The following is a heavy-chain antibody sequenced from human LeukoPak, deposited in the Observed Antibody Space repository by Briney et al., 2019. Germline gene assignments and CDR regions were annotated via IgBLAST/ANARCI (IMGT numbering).Heavy chain of an antibody. CDR2: FDPEDGET. V-gene: IGHV1-24*01. CDR3: ATGSGSHQAYYYYYYMDV. Sequence: GASVKVSCKVSGYTLTELSMHWVRQAPGKGLEWMGGFDPEDGETIYAQKLQGRVTMTEDTSTDTAYMELSSLRSEDTAVYYCATGSGSHQAYYYYYYMDVWGKGTTVTVSS. CDR1: GYTLTELS. D-gene: IGHD1-26*01. J-gene: IGHJ6*03.